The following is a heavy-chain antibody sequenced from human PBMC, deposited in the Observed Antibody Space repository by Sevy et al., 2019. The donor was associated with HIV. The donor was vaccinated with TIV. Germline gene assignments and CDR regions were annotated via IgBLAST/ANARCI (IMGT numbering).Heavy chain of an antibody. Sequence: GGSLRLSCAASGFTFSRYTMHWVRQAPGKGLEWVSSITSDATYISYADSLRGRFTIYRDNADNSLFLQMSSLRAEDTAVYFSARDIATYSTGSYIRYFDYWGQGTLVTVSS. V-gene: IGHV3-21*06. CDR3: ARDIATYSTGSYIRYFDY. J-gene: IGHJ4*02. CDR1: GFTFSRYT. CDR2: ITSDATYI. D-gene: IGHD6-19*01.